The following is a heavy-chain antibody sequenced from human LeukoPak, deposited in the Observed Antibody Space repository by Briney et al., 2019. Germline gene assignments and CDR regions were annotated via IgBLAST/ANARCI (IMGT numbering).Heavy chain of an antibody. J-gene: IGHJ3*02. V-gene: IGHV1-69*05. Sequence: GSSVTVSCKASGGTFSSYAISWVRQAPGQGLEWMGGIIPIFGTANYAQKFQGRVTITTDESTSTAYMELSSLRSEDTAVYYCARERSGWSSDAFDIWGQGTMVTVSS. CDR1: GGTFSSYA. CDR3: ARERSGWSSDAFDI. CDR2: IIPIFGTA. D-gene: IGHD6-19*01.